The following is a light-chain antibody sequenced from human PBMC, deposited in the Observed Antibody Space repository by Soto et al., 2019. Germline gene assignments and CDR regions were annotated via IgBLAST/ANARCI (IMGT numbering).Light chain of an antibody. J-gene: IGLJ1*01. Sequence: QSLLTQPPSVSAAPGQKVTISCSGSSSNIGNNFVSWYQQLPGTAPKLLIYDNNKRPSGTPDRFSGSKSGTSATLGITGLQTGDEADYYCGTWDSSLSVHVFGSGTKLTVL. CDR2: DNN. V-gene: IGLV1-51*01. CDR1: SSNIGNNF. CDR3: GTWDSSLSVHV.